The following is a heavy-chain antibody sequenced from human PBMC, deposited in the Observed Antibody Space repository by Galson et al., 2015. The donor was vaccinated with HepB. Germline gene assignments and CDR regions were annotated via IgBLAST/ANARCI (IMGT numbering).Heavy chain of an antibody. Sequence: PALVKPTQTLSLTCSFSGFSLNTPGMGVGWIRQPPGKALEWLALIFWDDDKRHNSSLKTRLTITKDTSRNQVVLTLTNRDPLDTATYYCAHYTSSSQSDYLDSWGHRTLVTVSS. CDR1: GFSLNTPGMG. CDR2: IFWDDDK. V-gene: IGHV2-5*02. D-gene: IGHD6-6*01. J-gene: IGHJ4*01. CDR3: AHYTSSSQSDYLDS.